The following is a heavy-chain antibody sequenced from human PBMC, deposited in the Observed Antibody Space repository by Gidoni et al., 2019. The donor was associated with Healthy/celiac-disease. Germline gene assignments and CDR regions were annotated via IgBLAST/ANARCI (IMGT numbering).Heavy chain of an antibody. CDR3: ARDRGKQWLVFTDYYYGMDV. Sequence: QVQLVESGGGVVQPGRSLRLSCAASGFTFSSYGMHWVRQAPGKGLEWVAVIWYDGSNKYYADSVKGRFTISRDNSKNTLYLQMNSLRAEDTAVYYCARDRGKQWLVFTDYYYGMDVWGQGTTVTVSS. J-gene: IGHJ6*02. CDR2: IWYDGSNK. CDR1: GFTFSSYG. D-gene: IGHD6-19*01. V-gene: IGHV3-33*01.